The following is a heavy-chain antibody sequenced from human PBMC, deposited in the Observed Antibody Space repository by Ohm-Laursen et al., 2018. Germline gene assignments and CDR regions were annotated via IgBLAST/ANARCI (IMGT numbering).Heavy chain of an antibody. J-gene: IGHJ4*02. CDR1: GYTFTSHD. CDR3: AREAKSYGYVFVY. D-gene: IGHD5-18*01. CDR2: MNPNSGNT. Sequence: ASVKVSCNASGYTFTSHDINWVRQATGQGLEWMGWMNPNSGNTGYAQKFQGRVTMTRNTSISTAYMELSSLRSEDTAVYYCAREAKSYGYVFVYWGQGTLVTVSS. V-gene: IGHV1-8*01.